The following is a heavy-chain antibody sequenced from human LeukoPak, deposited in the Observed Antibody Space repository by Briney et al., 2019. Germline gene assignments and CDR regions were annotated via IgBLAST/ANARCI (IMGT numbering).Heavy chain of an antibody. Sequence: PGGSLRLSCAASGFTFSSYAMSWVRQAPGKGLEWVSAISGSGGSTYYADSVKGRFTISRDNSKNTLYLQMNSLRAEDTAVYYCAKVSYFDWFLPLDYWGQGTLVTVSS. CDR2: ISGSGGST. CDR1: GFTFSSYA. CDR3: AKVSYFDWFLPLDY. D-gene: IGHD3-9*01. J-gene: IGHJ4*02. V-gene: IGHV3-23*01.